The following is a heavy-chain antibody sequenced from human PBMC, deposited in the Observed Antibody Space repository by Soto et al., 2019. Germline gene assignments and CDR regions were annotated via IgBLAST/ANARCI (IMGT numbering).Heavy chain of an antibody. CDR1: GDSISSSYY. CDR3: ARLPVVVIALGYFDP. V-gene: IGHV4-39*01. D-gene: IGHD2-21*01. J-gene: IGHJ5*02. Sequence: QLQLQESGPGLVKPSETLSLTCTVSGDSISSSYYWGWVRQPPGKGLECIGAVYYTGFTYYNPSLKSRLTISLDTPKNQFSLRLSSVTAADTAIYYCARLPVVVIALGYFDPWGPGTLVTVSS. CDR2: VYYTGFT.